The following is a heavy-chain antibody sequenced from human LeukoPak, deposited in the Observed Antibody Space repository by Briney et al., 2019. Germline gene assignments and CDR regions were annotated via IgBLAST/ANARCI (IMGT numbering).Heavy chain of an antibody. V-gene: IGHV3-30*04. CDR1: GFTFSSYA. J-gene: IGHJ5*02. CDR3: ARDAAAGTASYWFDP. CDR2: ISYDGSNK. D-gene: IGHD6-13*01. Sequence: PGRSLRLSCAASGFTFSSYAMHWVRQAPGKGLEWVAVISYDGSNKYYADSVKGRFTISRDNSKNTLYLQMNSLRAEDTAVYYCARDAAAGTASYWFDPWGQGTLVTVSS.